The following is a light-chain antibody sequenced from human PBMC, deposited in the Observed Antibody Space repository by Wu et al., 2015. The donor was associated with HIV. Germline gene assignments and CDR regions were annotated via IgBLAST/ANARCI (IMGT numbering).Light chain of an antibody. J-gene: IGKJ1*01. CDR3: QQSYSSPWT. CDR1: QSVSTN. Sequence: EIVMTQSPATLSVSPGERITLSCRASQSVSTNLAWYQQKPGQAPRLLIYGASTRATGIPARFSGSGSGTEFTLTITSLQPEDFATYYCQQSYSSPWTFGQGTKVEIK. V-gene: IGKV3-15*01. CDR2: GAS.